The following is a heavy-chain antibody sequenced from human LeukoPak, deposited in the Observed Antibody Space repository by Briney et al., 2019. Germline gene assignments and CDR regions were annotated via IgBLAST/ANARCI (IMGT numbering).Heavy chain of an antibody. V-gene: IGHV1-69*05. D-gene: IGHD1-26*01. J-gene: IGHJ6*03. CDR1: GGTFSSYA. CDR2: IIPIFGTA. CDR3: ARAKRVVGATSYYYYYMDV. Sequence: APVKVSCKASGGTFSSYAISWVRQAPGQGLEWMGGIIPIFGTANYAQKFQGRVTITTDESTRTAYMELSSLRSEDTAVYYCARAKRVVGATSYYYYYMDVWGKGTTVTVSS.